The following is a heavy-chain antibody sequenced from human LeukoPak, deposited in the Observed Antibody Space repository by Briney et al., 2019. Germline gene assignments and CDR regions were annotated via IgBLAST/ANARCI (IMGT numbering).Heavy chain of an antibody. CDR1: GGSISRYY. Sequence: SETLSLTCSVSGGSISRYYWSWIRQPAGKGLECIGRIYTSGTTDYNPSLVSRVTMSVDTSKNQFSLKLSSVIAADTAVCYSARGGTNFDYWGQGTLVTVSS. J-gene: IGHJ4*02. CDR3: ARGGTNFDY. CDR2: IYTSGTT. D-gene: IGHD3-16*01. V-gene: IGHV4-4*07.